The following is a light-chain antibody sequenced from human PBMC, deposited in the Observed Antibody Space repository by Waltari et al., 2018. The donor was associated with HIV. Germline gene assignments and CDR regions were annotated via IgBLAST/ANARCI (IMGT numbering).Light chain of an antibody. Sequence: QSVLTQPPSASGTPGQRVTISCSGSSSKIGSNTVNWNQKHPGTDHKLLIYSNNQRPSGVPDRFSGSKSGTSASLDISGLQSEDAADYYCAAWDDSLNGPVFCGGTKLTVL. CDR3: AAWDDSLNGPV. CDR1: SSKIGSNT. CDR2: SNN. V-gene: IGLV1-44*01. J-gene: IGLJ2*01.